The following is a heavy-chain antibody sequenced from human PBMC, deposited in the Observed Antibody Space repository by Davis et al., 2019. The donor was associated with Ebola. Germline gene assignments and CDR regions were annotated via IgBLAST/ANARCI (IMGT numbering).Heavy chain of an antibody. D-gene: IGHD2-15*01. CDR3: TTRLVNHFDH. CDR2: ISGGGGDT. Sequence: PGGSLRLSCTGSGFTFTSFRMNWVRQAPGKGLEWVSGISGGGGDTKYADSVKGRFAISRDNSKNTLYLQMNSLRAEDTAVYYCTTRLVNHFDHWGQGILVTVSS. CDR1: GFTFTSFR. J-gene: IGHJ4*02. V-gene: IGHV3-23*01.